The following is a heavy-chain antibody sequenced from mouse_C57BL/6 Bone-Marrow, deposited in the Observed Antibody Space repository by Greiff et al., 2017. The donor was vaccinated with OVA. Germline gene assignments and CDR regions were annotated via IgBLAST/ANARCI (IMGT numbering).Heavy chain of an antibody. CDR2: IDPSDSYT. J-gene: IGHJ1*03. CDR1: GYTFTSYW. V-gene: IGHV1-50*01. D-gene: IGHD2-3*01. Sequence: VQLQQPGAELVKPGASVKLSCKASGYTFTSYWMQWVKQRPGQGLAWIGEIDPSDSYTNYNQKFTGKATLTVDPSSSTAYMQLSSLTAEDSAVYCCARYWDGYYWYFDVWGTGTTVTVSS. CDR3: ARYWDGYYWYFDV.